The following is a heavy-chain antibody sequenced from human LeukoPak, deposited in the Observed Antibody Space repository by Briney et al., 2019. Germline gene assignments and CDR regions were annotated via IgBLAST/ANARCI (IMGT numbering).Heavy chain of an antibody. CDR3: ARAVPRDYYGSGSYYYYYMDV. Sequence: SETLSLTCTVSGYSISSNYYWGWIRQPPGKGLEWIGSIYHSGSTYYNPSLKSRVTISVDTSKNQFSLKLSSVTAADTAVYYCARAVPRDYYGSGSYYYYYMDVWGKGTTVTVSS. V-gene: IGHV4-38-2*02. J-gene: IGHJ6*03. CDR2: IYHSGST. CDR1: GYSISSNYY. D-gene: IGHD3-10*01.